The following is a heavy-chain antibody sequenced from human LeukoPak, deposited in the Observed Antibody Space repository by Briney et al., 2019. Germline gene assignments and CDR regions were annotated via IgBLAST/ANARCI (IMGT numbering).Heavy chain of an antibody. D-gene: IGHD2-2*01. V-gene: IGHV1-2*07. CDR3: VRGGQWTGLVVPAAVNWFDP. CDR1: GYTFTGYY. Sequence: GASVKLSCKASGYTFTGYYMHWVRQAPGQGLEWMGWINPNSGGTNYAHTFQLRVTMTRDPSISPTYMGMSRLRSDDTAAHHCVRGGQWTGLVVPAAVNWFDPWGQGTLFTVSS. CDR2: INPNSGGT. J-gene: IGHJ5*02.